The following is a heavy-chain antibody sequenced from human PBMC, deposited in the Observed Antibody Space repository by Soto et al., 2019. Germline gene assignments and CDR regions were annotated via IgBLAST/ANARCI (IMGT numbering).Heavy chain of an antibody. Sequence: GGSLRLSCAASGFTFSAYWMHWVRQAPGEGLVWVSRIKGDGGSTNYADSVKGRFTISRDNSKNTLYLQMNSLRAEDTAVYYCAKTKAVLRFLEWLLFDYWGQGTLVTVSS. CDR1: GFTFSAYW. J-gene: IGHJ4*02. CDR3: AKTKAVLRFLEWLLFDY. V-gene: IGHV3-74*01. CDR2: IKGDGGST. D-gene: IGHD3-3*01.